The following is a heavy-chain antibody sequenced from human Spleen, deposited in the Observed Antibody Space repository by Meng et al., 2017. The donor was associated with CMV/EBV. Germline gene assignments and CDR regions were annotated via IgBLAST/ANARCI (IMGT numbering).Heavy chain of an antibody. CDR1: GFTFSSDS. Sequence: GESLKISCAASGFTFSSDSMNWVRQAPGKGLEWIGFIRSKSYGGTTEYVASVKGRFIVSRDDSKSIAYLQMNSLKTEDSAMYYCALLGVAAGLDSWGQGTLVTVSS. J-gene: IGHJ5*01. D-gene: IGHD2-15*01. V-gene: IGHV3-49*04. CDR3: ALLGVAAGLDS. CDR2: IRSKSYGGTT.